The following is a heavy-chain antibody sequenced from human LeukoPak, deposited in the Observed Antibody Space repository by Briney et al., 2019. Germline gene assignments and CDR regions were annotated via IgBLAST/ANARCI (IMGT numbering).Heavy chain of an antibody. Sequence: PGGSLRLSCAGSGFTFRIYAMSWVRQAPGKGLEWVSSISSSGSSTYYADSVKGRFTISRDNSKNTLFLQMNSLRAEDTAVYYCATQRSGWHYFDYWGQGTLVTVSS. CDR2: ISSSGSST. CDR1: GFTFRIYA. J-gene: IGHJ4*02. CDR3: ATQRSGWHYFDY. V-gene: IGHV3-23*01. D-gene: IGHD6-19*01.